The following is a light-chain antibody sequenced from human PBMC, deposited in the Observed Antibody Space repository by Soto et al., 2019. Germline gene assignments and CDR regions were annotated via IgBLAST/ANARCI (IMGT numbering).Light chain of an antibody. J-gene: IGKJ4*01. Sequence: EVLLTQSPATLSLSPGERATLSCRASQSIGSHLVWYQQKPGQAPRLLIYDASNRATGLPARFSGSGSGTDFTLTISSLEPEDFAVYYCQQRSTWPLTFGGGTKGEIK. V-gene: IGKV3-11*01. CDR1: QSIGSH. CDR3: QQRSTWPLT. CDR2: DAS.